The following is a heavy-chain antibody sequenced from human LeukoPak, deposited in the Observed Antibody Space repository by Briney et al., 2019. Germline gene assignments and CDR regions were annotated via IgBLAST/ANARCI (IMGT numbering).Heavy chain of an antibody. CDR2: ISYDGSNK. CDR3: ATITRGYCSSTSCWDY. Sequence: PGGSLRLSCAASGFTFSSYAMHWVRQAPGKGLEWVAVISYDGSNKYYADSVKSRFTISRDNSKNTLYLQMNSLRAEDTAVYYCATITRGYCSSTSCWDYWGQGTLVTVSS. D-gene: IGHD2-2*01. J-gene: IGHJ4*02. CDR1: GFTFSSYA. V-gene: IGHV3-30*04.